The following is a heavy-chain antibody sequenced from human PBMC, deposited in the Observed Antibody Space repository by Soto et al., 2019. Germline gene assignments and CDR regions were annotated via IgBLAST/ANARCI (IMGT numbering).Heavy chain of an antibody. CDR3: ARDLTRGFRITMVRGNFDY. CDR1: GFTFSSYA. CDR2: ISYDGSNK. Sequence: PGGSLRLSCAASGFTFSSYAMHWVRQAPGKGLEWVAVISYDGSNKYYADSVKGRFTISRDNSKNTLYLQMNSLRAEDTAVYYCARDLTRGFRITMVRGNFDYWGQGTLVTVSS. V-gene: IGHV3-30-3*01. D-gene: IGHD3-10*01. J-gene: IGHJ4*02.